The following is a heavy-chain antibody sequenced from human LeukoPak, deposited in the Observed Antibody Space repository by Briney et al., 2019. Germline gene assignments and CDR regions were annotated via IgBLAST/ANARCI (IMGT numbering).Heavy chain of an antibody. CDR2: TYYRSKWRN. CDR3: ARLENWVFDY. V-gene: IGHV6-1*01. CDR1: GDSVSSNSAA. D-gene: IGHD7-27*01. J-gene: IGHJ4*02. Sequence: SQTLSLTCAISGDSVSSNSAAWNWIRQSPSRGLEWLGRTYYRSKWRNDYAVSVKSRITVNPDTSKNQFSLPLFSVTPEDTAVYCCARLENWVFDYWGQGTLVTVAS.